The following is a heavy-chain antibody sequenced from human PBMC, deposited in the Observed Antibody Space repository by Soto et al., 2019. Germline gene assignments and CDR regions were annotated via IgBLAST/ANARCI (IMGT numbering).Heavy chain of an antibody. Sequence: SGPTLVNPKQTLTLTCTFSGFSLSTSGVGVGWIRQPPGKALEWLAVIYWDDSKHYSPSLRSRLTITKDTSKNQVVLTMTNMEPMDTGTYYCAHKGPEDWPLDYWGQGTLVTVSS. D-gene: IGHD3-9*01. V-gene: IGHV2-5*02. CDR1: GFSLSTSGVG. CDR3: AHKGPEDWPLDY. J-gene: IGHJ4*02. CDR2: IYWDDSK.